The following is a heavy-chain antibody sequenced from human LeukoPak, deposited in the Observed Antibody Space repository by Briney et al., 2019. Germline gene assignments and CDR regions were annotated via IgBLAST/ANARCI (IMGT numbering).Heavy chain of an antibody. CDR3: AKGHTYGLGESYLDI. J-gene: IGHJ4*02. Sequence: SLRLSCEASGYTFDDYAMHSVRQAPGKGLEWVSGISWNSGSIGYADSVKGRFSISRDNGKNSLYLQMNSLRTEDTALYYCAKGHTYGLGESYLDIWGQGTLVSVSS. CDR2: ISWNSGSI. V-gene: IGHV3-9*01. D-gene: IGHD5-18*01. CDR1: GYTFDDYA.